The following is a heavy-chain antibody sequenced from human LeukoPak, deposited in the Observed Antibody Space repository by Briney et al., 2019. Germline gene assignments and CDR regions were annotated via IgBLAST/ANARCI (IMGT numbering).Heavy chain of an antibody. Sequence: SVKVSCKASGGTFSSYAISWVRQAPGQGLEWMGGIIPIFGTANYAQKFQGRVTITADKSTSTAYMELSSLRPEDTAVYYCASEESSLDAFDIWGQGTMVTVSS. CDR3: ASEESSLDAFDI. V-gene: IGHV1-69*06. CDR1: GGTFSSYA. J-gene: IGHJ3*02. CDR2: IIPIFGTA. D-gene: IGHD6-13*01.